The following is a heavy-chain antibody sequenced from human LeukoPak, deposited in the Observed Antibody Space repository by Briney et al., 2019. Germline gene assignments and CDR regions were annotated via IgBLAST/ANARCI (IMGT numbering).Heavy chain of an antibody. D-gene: IGHD3-22*01. CDR1: GGSFSGYY. CDR3: ARLEYYDSSGYYYPRLSFDY. V-gene: IGHV4-34*01. Sequence: SETLSLTCAVYGGSFSGYYWSWIRQPPGKGLEWIGEINHSGSTNYNPSLKSRVTISVDTSKNQFSLKLSSVTAADTAVYYCARLEYYDSSGYYYPRLSFDYWGQGTLVTVSS. J-gene: IGHJ4*02. CDR2: INHSGST.